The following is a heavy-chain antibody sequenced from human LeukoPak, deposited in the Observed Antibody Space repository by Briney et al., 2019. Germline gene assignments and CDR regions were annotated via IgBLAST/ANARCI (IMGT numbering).Heavy chain of an antibody. D-gene: IGHD3-10*01. CDR1: GYSISSGYY. CDR2: IYYNGRT. J-gene: IGHJ3*02. CDR3: AKSNGYGLVDI. Sequence: SETLSLTCSVSGYSISSGYYWGWIRPPPGKGLEWIGSIYYNGRTLYKPSLKSRVVMSVDTSKNQLSLTLSSVTAADTAVYYCAKSNGYGLVDIWGQGTMVTVSS. V-gene: IGHV4-38-2*02.